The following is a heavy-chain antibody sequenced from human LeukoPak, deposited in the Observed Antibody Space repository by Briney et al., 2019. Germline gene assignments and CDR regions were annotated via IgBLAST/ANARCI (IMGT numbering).Heavy chain of an antibody. Sequence: SETLSLTCTVSGGSISSYYWSWIRQPAEKGLEWIGRIYTSGSTNYNPSLKSRVTISIDTSKNQFSLKLSSVTAADTAVYYCARARAGYYYYYGMDVWGQGTTVTVSS. CDR1: GGSISSYY. CDR2: IYTSGST. V-gene: IGHV4-4*07. J-gene: IGHJ6*02. CDR3: ARARAGYYYYYGMDV. D-gene: IGHD6-19*01.